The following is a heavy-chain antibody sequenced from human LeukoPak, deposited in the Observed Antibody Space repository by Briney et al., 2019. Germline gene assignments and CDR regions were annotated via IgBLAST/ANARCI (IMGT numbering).Heavy chain of an antibody. V-gene: IGHV1-69*13. CDR3: ARRSGYYPYYFDF. Sequence: SVKVSCKASGGTFSSYAISWVRQAPGQGLEWMGGIIPIFGTTNYAQKFQGRVTIAADESTSTAYMELSSLRSEDTAVYYCARRSGYYPYYFDFWGQGTLVTVSS. CDR2: IIPIFGTT. D-gene: IGHD3-22*01. J-gene: IGHJ4*02. CDR1: GGTFSSYA.